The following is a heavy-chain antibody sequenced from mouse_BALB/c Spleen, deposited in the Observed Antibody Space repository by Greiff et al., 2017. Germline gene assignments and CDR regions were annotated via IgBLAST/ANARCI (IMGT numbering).Heavy chain of an antibody. D-gene: IGHD3-2*01. J-gene: IGHJ3*01. Sequence: EVMLVESGGGLVKPGGSLKLSCAASGFTFSSYAMSWVRQTPEKRLEWVATISSGGSYTYYPDSVKGRFTISRDNTKNTLYLQMSRLRSEDTAMYYCARGDSSGYPFGNRGDGALVTVSA. V-gene: IGHV5-9-1*01. CDR1: GFTFSSYA. CDR3: ARGDSSGYPFGN. CDR2: ISSGGSYT.